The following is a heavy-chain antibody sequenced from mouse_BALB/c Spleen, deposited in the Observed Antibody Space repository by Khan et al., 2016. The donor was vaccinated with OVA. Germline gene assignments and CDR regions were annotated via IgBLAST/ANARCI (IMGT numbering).Heavy chain of an antibody. V-gene: IGHV1-76*01. J-gene: IGHJ2*01. Sequence: QVQLKESGAELVRPGASVKLSCKTSGYIFTSYWIHWVKQRSGQGLEWIARIYPGTDNTYYNEKLRDKATLTADKSSSTSYIQLSSLKSEDSAVYFCAREEALYYFAYWGQAPLSQSPQ. CDR3: AREEALYYFAY. CDR1: GYIFTSYW. CDR2: IYPGTDNT. D-gene: IGHD1-1*01.